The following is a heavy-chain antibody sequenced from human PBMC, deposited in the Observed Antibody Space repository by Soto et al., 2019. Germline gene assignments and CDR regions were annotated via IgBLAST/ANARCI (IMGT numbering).Heavy chain of an antibody. Sequence: GASVKVSCKTSGYPFPSFEVHWIRQAPGQRPEWMGGISNAGSGNTKYSQKFQDRLTITGDKRATTVYMALSSLTSEDTATYYCERESNHYQDFFQNWGQGTQVTVS. CDR1: GYPFPSFE. J-gene: IGHJ4*02. D-gene: IGHD2-2*01. V-gene: IGHV1-3*01. CDR2: ISNAGSGNT. CDR3: ERESNHYQDFFQN.